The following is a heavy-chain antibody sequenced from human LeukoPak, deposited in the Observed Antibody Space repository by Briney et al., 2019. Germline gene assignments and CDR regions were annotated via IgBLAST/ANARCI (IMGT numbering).Heavy chain of an antibody. D-gene: IGHD2-15*01. V-gene: IGHV3-21*01. CDR1: GFTFSSYS. Sequence: PGGSLRLSCAASGFTFSSYSMNWVRQAPGKGLEWVSSISSSSSYIYYADSVKGRFTISRDNAKNSLYLQMNSLRAEDTAVYYCARDHPLGYYSGGSCPDYFDYWGQGTLVTVSS. CDR2: ISSSSSYI. J-gene: IGHJ4*02. CDR3: ARDHPLGYYSGGSCPDYFDY.